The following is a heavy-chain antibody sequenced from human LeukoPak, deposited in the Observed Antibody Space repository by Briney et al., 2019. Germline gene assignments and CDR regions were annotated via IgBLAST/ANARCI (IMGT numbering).Heavy chain of an antibody. CDR3: ARAMTAVAGSYYFDY. CDR2: INSDGSST. J-gene: IGHJ4*02. Sequence: PGGSLRLSCAASGLTFSSYWMHWVRQAPGKGLVWVSRINSDGSSTSYADSVKGRFTISRDNAKNTLYLQMNSLRAEDTAVYYCARAMTAVAGSYYFDYWGQGTLVTVSS. V-gene: IGHV3-74*01. CDR1: GLTFSSYW. D-gene: IGHD6-19*01.